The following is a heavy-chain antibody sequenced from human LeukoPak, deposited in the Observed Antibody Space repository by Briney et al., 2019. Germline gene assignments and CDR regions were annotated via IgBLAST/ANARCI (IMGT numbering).Heavy chain of an antibody. D-gene: IGHD3-22*01. CDR2: IIPILGIA. CDR3: ARGYYDSSGSFDY. J-gene: IGHJ4*02. V-gene: IGHV1-69*04. Sequence: SVKVSCKASGYTFTGYYMHWVRQAPGQGLEWMGRIIPILGIANYAQKFQGRVTITADKSTSTAYMELSSLRSEDTAVYYCARGYYDSSGSFDYWGQGTLVTVSS. CDR1: GYTFTGYY.